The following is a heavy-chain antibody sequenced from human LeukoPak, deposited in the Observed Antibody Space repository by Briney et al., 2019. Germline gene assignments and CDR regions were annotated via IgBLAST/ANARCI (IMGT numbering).Heavy chain of an antibody. D-gene: IGHD5-18*01. V-gene: IGHV3-23*01. CDR1: GFTFSSYA. J-gene: IGHJ6*02. Sequence: GGPLRLSCAASGFTFSSYAMSWVRQAPGKGLEWVSAISGSGGSTCYADSVKGRFTISRDNSKNTLYLQMYSLRAEDTAVYYCAKGDTARENYYYYGMDVWGQGTTVTVSS. CDR2: ISGSGGST. CDR3: AKGDTARENYYYYGMDV.